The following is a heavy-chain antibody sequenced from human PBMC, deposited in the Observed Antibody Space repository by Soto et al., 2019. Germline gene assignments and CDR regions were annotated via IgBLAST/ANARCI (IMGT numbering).Heavy chain of an antibody. D-gene: IGHD3-9*01. CDR1: GGSISSSSYY. CDR3: ARDRAPPTRYYDILTGYYTYNWFDP. V-gene: IGHV4-39*07. Sequence: SETLSLTCTVSGGSISSSSYYWGWIRQPPGKGLEWIGEIYHSGSTNYNPSLKSRVTISVDKSKNQFSLKLSSVTAADTAVYYCARDRAPPTRYYDILTGYYTYNWFDPWGQGTLVTVSS. CDR2: IYHSGST. J-gene: IGHJ5*02.